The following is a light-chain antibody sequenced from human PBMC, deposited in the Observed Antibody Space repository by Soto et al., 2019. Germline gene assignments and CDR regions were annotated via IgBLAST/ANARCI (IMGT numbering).Light chain of an antibody. CDR1: TSNIGTGYD. V-gene: IGLV1-40*01. CDR3: QSYDMSLSGWV. J-gene: IGLJ3*02. Sequence: QPVLTQPPSVSGAPGQRVTISCTGSTSNIGTGYDVHWYQQLPGTAPKLLIYGNSKRPSGVPDRISGSKSGSSASLAITGLQADDEADYYCQSYDMSLSGWVFGGGTKLSVL. CDR2: GNS.